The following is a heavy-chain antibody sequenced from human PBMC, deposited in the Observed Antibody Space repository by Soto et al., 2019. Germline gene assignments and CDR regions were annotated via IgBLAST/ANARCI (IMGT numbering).Heavy chain of an antibody. Sequence: PSETLSLTCTASGGSISSYYWSWIRQPPGKGLGWIGYLYYSGSTNYNPSLESRVTISVDTSKNQFSLKLSSVTAADTAVYYCARYSSDYGDYSFDYWGQGTLVTDSS. CDR1: GGSISSYY. CDR2: LYYSGST. V-gene: IGHV4-59*01. D-gene: IGHD4-17*01. CDR3: ARYSSDYGDYSFDY. J-gene: IGHJ4*02.